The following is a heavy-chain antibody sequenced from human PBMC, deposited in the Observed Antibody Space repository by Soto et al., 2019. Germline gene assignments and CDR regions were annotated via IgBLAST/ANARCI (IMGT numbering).Heavy chain of an antibody. Sequence: QVQLVQSGAEVKEPGASVKISCKGSGYTFTNFYIHWVRQAPGQGLEWMGIVNPNGGSTNYAQNFKGRITISRDTSTSTVYMDLSSLRSEDTALYYCARGLASDDYWGQGTLVTVSS. J-gene: IGHJ4*02. D-gene: IGHD6-6*01. CDR3: ARGLASDDY. V-gene: IGHV1-46*01. CDR2: VNPNGGST. CDR1: GYTFTNFY.